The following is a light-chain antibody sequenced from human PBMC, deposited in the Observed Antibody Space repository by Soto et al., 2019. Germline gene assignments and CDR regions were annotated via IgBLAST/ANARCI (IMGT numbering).Light chain of an antibody. V-gene: IGKV1-39*01. CDR3: QHTSRTPYT. Sequence: DIQITQSPSSLSASVGDRVTITCRASQSIGSDLNWYQQKPGKTPKTLINVASSLQSGLPSRFSGRRSGTDFTLTSSSLQPEDFATYYCQHTSRTPYTFRQGTKLEIK. CDR1: QSIGSD. J-gene: IGKJ2*01. CDR2: VAS.